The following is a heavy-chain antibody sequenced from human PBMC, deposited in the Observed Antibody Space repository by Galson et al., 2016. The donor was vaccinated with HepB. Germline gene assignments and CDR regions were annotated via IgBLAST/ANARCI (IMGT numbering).Heavy chain of an antibody. Sequence: TLSLTCDVYGGSFTNYYWSWVRQAPGKGLEWIGEINYSGSTNYNPSLMSRVTISVDTSKNQVSLNLTSVTAADTAVYYCARQWELRGDAFDIWGQGTVVAVSS. J-gene: IGHJ3*02. CDR3: ARQWELRGDAFDI. V-gene: IGHV4-34*01. CDR1: GGSFTNYY. D-gene: IGHD1-26*01. CDR2: INYSGST.